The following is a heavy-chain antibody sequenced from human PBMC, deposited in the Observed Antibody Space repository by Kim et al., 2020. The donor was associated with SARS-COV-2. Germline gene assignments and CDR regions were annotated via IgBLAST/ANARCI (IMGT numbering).Heavy chain of an antibody. J-gene: IGHJ6*02. CDR3: ARGAITMIADYYYCGMDV. D-gene: IGHD3-22*01. CDR2: ISAYNGNT. Sequence: ASVKVSCKASGYTFTSYGISGVRQAPGQGLEWTGWISAYNGNTNYAQKLQGRVNMTTDTSTSTAYMELRSLRSDDTAVYYCARGAITMIADYYYCGMDVWGQGTTVTVSS. V-gene: IGHV1-18*04. CDR1: GYTFTSYG.